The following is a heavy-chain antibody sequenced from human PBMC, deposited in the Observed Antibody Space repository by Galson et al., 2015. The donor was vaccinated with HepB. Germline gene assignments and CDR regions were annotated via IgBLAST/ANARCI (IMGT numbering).Heavy chain of an antibody. V-gene: IGHV1-69*13. Sequence: SVKVSCKASGGTFSSYAISWVRQAPGQGLEWMGGIIPIFGTANYAQKFQGRVTITADQSTSTAYMELTSLRSEDTAVYYCARDQNWGERSFDLWGRGTLVTVSS. J-gene: IGHJ2*01. CDR2: IIPIFGTA. CDR1: GGTFSSYA. CDR3: ARDQNWGERSFDL. D-gene: IGHD7-27*01.